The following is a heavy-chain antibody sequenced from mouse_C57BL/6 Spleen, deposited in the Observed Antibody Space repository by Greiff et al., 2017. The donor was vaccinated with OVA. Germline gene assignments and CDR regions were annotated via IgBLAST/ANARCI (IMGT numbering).Heavy chain of an antibody. CDR1: GYSITSGYY. V-gene: IGHV3-6*01. J-gene: IGHJ4*01. D-gene: IGHD2-2*01. Sequence: EVKLVESGPGLVKPSQSLSLTCSVTGYSITSGYYWNWIRQFPGNKLEWMGYISYDGSNNYNPSLKNRISITRDTSKNQFFLKLNSVTTEDTATYYGARGGYERASFYAMDYWGQGTSVTVSS. CDR3: ARGGYERASFYAMDY. CDR2: ISYDGSN.